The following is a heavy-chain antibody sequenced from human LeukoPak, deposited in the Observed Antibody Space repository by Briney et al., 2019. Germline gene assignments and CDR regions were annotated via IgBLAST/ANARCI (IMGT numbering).Heavy chain of an antibody. J-gene: IGHJ4*02. CDR3: ARDPVDTVFDY. CDR2: IKQDGSEK. Sequence: GGSLRLSCAASGFTLSSYWMSWVRQAPGKGLEWVANIKQDGSEKYYVDSVKGRFTISRDNAKNSLYLQMNSLRAEDTAVYYCARDPVDTVFDYWGRGTLVTVSS. V-gene: IGHV3-7*01. CDR1: GFTLSSYW. D-gene: IGHD5-18*01.